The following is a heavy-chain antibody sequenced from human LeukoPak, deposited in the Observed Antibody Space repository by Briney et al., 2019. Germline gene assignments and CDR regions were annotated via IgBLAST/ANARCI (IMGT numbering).Heavy chain of an antibody. CDR1: GYTFIDYY. Sequence: ASVKVSCKASGYTFIDYYFNWVRQAPGQGPEWMGRINVKSGATDYAQKFQGRVTMTRDTSTSTVYMELSSLRSEDTAVYYCARSGVPMVRGVYPFDYWGQGTLVTVSS. J-gene: IGHJ4*02. V-gene: IGHV1-2*06. CDR3: ARSGVPMVRGVYPFDY. CDR2: INVKSGAT. D-gene: IGHD3-10*01.